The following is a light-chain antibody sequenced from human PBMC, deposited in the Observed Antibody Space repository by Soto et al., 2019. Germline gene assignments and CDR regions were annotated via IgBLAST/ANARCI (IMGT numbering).Light chain of an antibody. V-gene: IGKV1-8*01. Sequence: AIRMTPSPSSLSASTGDRVTITCRASQGISSYLAWYQQKPGKAPKLLIYAASTLHSGVPSRFSGSGSGTDFTLTISGLQSEDFATSDCQQYYSYPLTFGGGTKVEIK. CDR3: QQYYSYPLT. J-gene: IGKJ4*01. CDR2: AAS. CDR1: QGISSY.